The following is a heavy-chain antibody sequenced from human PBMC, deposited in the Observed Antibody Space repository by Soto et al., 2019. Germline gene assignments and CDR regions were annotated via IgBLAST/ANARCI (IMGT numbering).Heavy chain of an antibody. CDR3: AAVVGATGAHYYYGMDV. CDR1: GYTFTGYY. J-gene: IGHJ6*02. V-gene: IGHV1-58*02. CDR2: IVVGSGNT. Sequence: GASVKVSCKASGYTFTGYYMQWVRQARGQRLEWIGWIVVGSGNTNYAQKFQERVTITRDMSTSTAYMELSSLRSEDTAVYYCAAVVGATGAHYYYGMDVGGQGTTVPVSS. D-gene: IGHD1-26*01.